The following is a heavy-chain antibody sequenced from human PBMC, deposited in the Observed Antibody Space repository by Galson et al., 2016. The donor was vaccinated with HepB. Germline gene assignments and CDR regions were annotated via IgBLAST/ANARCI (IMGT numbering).Heavy chain of an antibody. CDR1: GFTFSSYG. CDR3: VRGSTAPDV. Sequence: SLSLSCAGSGFTFSSYGMTWVRQAPGKGLEDVSSISMSGGSRDYAESVKGRFTISRDNSRSTLFLQMNSLRVEDTGVYYCVRGSTAPDVWGKGTTVTVSS. CDR2: ISMSGGSR. D-gene: IGHD3-16*01. V-gene: IGHV3-23*01. J-gene: IGHJ6*04.